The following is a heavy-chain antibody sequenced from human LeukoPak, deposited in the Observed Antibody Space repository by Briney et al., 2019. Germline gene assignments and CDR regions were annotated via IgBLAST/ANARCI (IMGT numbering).Heavy chain of an antibody. CDR3: AGGFVLSHMHV. J-gene: IGHJ6*03. CDR2: IYYSGST. V-gene: IGHV4-39*01. D-gene: IGHD5-12*01. Sequence: NPSETLSLTCTVSGGSISISNYYWGWIRQPPGKGLEWIGSIYYSGSTYYNPSLKSRVTISVDTSKNQFSLKLSSVTAADTAVYYCAGGFVLSHMHVWGKGTTVTVSS. CDR1: GGSISISNYY.